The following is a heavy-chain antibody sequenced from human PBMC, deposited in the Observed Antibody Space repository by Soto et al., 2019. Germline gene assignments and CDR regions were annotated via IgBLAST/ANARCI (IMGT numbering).Heavy chain of an antibody. V-gene: IGHV1-69*13. CDR2: IIPIFGTT. CDR3: ARGIVTVSEYNYYYYGMDV. D-gene: IGHD2-21*02. Sequence: SVKVSCKASGVTFNSYAIDWVRQAPGQGLEWMGGIIPIFGTTNYPQKLQGRVKLTADESTRTAYMELSTLRSEDTAVYYCARGIVTVSEYNYYYYGMDVWG. J-gene: IGHJ6*02. CDR1: GVTFNSYA.